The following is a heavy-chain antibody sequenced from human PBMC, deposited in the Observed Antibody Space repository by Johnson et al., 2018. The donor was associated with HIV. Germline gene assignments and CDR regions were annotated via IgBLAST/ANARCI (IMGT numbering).Heavy chain of an antibody. J-gene: IGHJ3*02. CDR2: IRYDGSNK. CDR1: GFPFSDYY. CDR3: ASEGLAGNAFDI. Sequence: QVQLVESGGGLVKPGGSLRLSCAASGFPFSDYYMSWIRQAPGKGLEWVAFIRYDGSNKYYADSVKGRFTISRDNSKNSLYLQMNSLRAEDTAGYYCASEGLAGNAFDIWGQGTMVTVSS. V-gene: IGHV3-33*08. D-gene: IGHD6-19*01.